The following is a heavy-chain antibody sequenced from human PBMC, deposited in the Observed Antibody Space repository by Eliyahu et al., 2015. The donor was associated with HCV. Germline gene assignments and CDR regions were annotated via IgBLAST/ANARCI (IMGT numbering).Heavy chain of an antibody. V-gene: IGHV4-59*01. D-gene: IGHD3-9*01. CDR1: GGSFSPXY. CDR3: ARDSFSDIWRGLDV. Sequence: QVHLQESGPGLVKPSETLSLTCTVSGGSFSPXYWIWVRQSPEKGLEWIGYIYFNGNTKYNPSLQSRVTMSLDTSKNQFSLKLRSVTAADTAVYYCARDSFSDIWRGLDVWGQGTTVTVSS. J-gene: IGHJ6*02. CDR2: IYFNGNT.